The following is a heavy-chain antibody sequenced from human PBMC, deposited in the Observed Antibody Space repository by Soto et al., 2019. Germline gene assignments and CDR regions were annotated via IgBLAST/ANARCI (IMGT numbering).Heavy chain of an antibody. CDR3: ARGRVEMATIRGGGWYFDL. D-gene: IGHD5-12*01. CDR1: GGTFSSYA. CDR2: IIPIFGTA. V-gene: IGHV1-69*01. J-gene: IGHJ2*01. Sequence: QVQLVQSGAEVKKPGSSVKVSCKASGGTFSSYAISWVRQAPGQGLEWMGGIIPIFGTANYAQKFQGRVTTTADESTRTAYRGLSSLRSEDTAVYYCARGRVEMATIRGGGWYFDLWGRGTLVTVSS.